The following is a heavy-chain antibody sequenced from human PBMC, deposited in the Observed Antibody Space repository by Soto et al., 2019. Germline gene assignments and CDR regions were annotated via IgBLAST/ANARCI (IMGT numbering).Heavy chain of an antibody. Sequence: TGGSLRLSCAASGFTLSGFDIHWVRQASGEGLEWVGRIKTKVESYATELAASVKGRFTISRDDPRNTAYLEMNSLKTEDTAVYYCTRRYCSGGGCYSDFDYWGQGALVTVSS. CDR2: IKTKVESYAT. CDR1: GFTLSGFD. V-gene: IGHV3-73*01. J-gene: IGHJ4*02. D-gene: IGHD2-15*01. CDR3: TRRYCSGGGCYSDFDY.